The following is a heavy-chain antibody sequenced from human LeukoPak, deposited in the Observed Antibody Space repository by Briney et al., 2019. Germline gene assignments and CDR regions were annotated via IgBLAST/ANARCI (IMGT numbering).Heavy chain of an antibody. V-gene: IGHV3-33*06. J-gene: IGHJ4*02. D-gene: IGHD5-12*01. CDR2: IWYDGSNK. CDR1: GFTFSSYG. Sequence: GGSLRLSCAASGFTFSSYGMHWVRQAPGKGLEWVAVIWYDGSNKYYADSVKGRFTISRDNSKNTLYLQMNSLRAEDTAVYYRAKGTGNIVATIDYWGQGTLVTVSS. CDR3: AKGTGNIVATIDY.